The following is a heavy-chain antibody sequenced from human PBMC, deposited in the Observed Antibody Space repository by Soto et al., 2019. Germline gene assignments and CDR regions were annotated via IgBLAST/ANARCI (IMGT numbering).Heavy chain of an antibody. Sequence: GGSLRLSCAASGFTFSDYYMSWIRQAPGKGLEWVSYISSSGSTIYYADSVKGRFTISRDNAKSSLYLQMNSLRAEDTAVYYCARPHRQPYSSSWYGWFDPWGQGTLVTVSS. D-gene: IGHD6-13*01. CDR1: GFTFSDYY. V-gene: IGHV3-11*01. CDR3: ARPHRQPYSSSWYGWFDP. CDR2: ISSSGSTI. J-gene: IGHJ5*02.